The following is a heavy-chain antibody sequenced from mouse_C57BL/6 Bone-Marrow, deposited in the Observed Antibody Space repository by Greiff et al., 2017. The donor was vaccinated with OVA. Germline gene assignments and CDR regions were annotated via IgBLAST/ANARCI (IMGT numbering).Heavy chain of an antibody. CDR2: IDPENGDT. J-gene: IGHJ3*01. D-gene: IGHD2-5*01. CDR3: YSNYAWFAY. CDR1: GFNIKDDY. Sequence: EVQLQESGAELVRPGASVKLSCTASGFNIKDDYMHWVKQRPEQGLEWIGWIDPENGDTEYASKFQGKATITADTSSNTAYLQLSSLTSEDTAVYYCYSNYAWFAYWGQGTLVTVSA. V-gene: IGHV14-4*01.